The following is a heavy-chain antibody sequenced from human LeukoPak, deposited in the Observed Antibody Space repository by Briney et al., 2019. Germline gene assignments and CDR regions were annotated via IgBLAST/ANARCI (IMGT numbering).Heavy chain of an antibody. J-gene: IGHJ6*03. CDR3: ARDFGDYQAYMDA. CDR2: ISYDGSNK. CDR1: GFTFSSYA. V-gene: IGHV3-30*04. D-gene: IGHD4-17*01. Sequence: PGGSLRLSCAASGFTFSSYAMHWVRQAPGKGLEWVAVISYDGSNKYYADSVKGRFTISRDNSKNTLDLQMLRLRPEDTAIYYCARDFGDYQAYMDAWGNGTTVIVSS.